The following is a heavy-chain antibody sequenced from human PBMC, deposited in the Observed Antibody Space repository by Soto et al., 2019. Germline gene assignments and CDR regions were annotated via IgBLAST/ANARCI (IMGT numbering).Heavy chain of an antibody. CDR1: GYTFTGYY. D-gene: IGHD2-2*01. V-gene: IGHV1-2*02. J-gene: IGHJ3*02. Sequence: GASVKVSCKASGYTFTGYYMHWVRQAPGQGLEWMGWINPNSGGTNYAQKFQGRVTMTRDTSISTAYMELSRLRSDDTAVYYCARGVVPAANQAMDLYAFDIWGQGTMVTVSS. CDR2: INPNSGGT. CDR3: ARGVVPAANQAMDLYAFDI.